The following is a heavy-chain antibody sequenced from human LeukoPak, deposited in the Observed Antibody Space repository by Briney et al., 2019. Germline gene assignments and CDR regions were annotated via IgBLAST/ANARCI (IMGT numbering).Heavy chain of an antibody. Sequence: GRCLRLSRAACVFIHSSYAMHWVPQPPARGREGVAVIPYDGSNKYYADSVKDRFTISRDNSKNTLYLQMNRLRAEDTAVYYCVAPGYCSSTSCYTFDDWCQRALEIVSS. D-gene: IGHD2-2*02. J-gene: IGHJ4*02. CDR2: IPYDGSNK. CDR1: VFIHSSYA. CDR3: VAPGYCSSTSCYTFDD. V-gene: IGHV3-30*04.